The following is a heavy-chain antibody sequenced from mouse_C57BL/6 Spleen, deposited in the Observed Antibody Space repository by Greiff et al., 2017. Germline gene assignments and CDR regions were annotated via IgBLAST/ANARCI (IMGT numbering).Heavy chain of an antibody. J-gene: IGHJ3*01. D-gene: IGHD2-4*01. CDR3: ARSGHYDYERGFAY. CDR1: GYAFSSYW. CDR2: IYPGDGAT. Sequence: VQLQQSGAELVKPGASVKISCKASGYAFSSYWMNWVKQRPGKGLEWIGQIYPGDGATNYNGKFKGKATLTADKSSSTAYMQLSSLTSEDSAVYFCARSGHYDYERGFAYWGQGTLVTVSA. V-gene: IGHV1-80*01.